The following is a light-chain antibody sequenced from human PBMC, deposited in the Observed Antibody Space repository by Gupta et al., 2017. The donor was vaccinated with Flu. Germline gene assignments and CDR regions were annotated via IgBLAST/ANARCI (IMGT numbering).Light chain of an antibody. V-gene: IGLV2-14*01. Sequence: QSALTQPASVSVSPGQSITISCTGTSSDVGGYNYGSWYQQHPNTAPRLMIYEVSRRPSGVSNRFSGSKSGNTASLTISGLQAEDEADYYCTTHRSSTWVVGGGTKLTVL. CDR1: SSDVGGYNY. J-gene: IGLJ3*02. CDR3: TTHRSSTWV. CDR2: EVS.